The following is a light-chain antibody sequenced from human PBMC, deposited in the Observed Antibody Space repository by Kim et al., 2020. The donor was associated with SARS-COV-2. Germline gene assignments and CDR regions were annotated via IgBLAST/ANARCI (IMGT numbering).Light chain of an antibody. CDR2: GAS. CDR3: QQRRNWPT. V-gene: IGKV3-11*01. CDR1: QSVSSY. Sequence: EIVLTQSPATLSLSPGERATLSCRASQSVSSYLAWYQQKPGQAPRLLIYGASNRATGIPARFSGSGSGTDFTLTISSLEPEDFAVYYWQQRRNWPTFGRGTKREI. J-gene: IGKJ2*01.